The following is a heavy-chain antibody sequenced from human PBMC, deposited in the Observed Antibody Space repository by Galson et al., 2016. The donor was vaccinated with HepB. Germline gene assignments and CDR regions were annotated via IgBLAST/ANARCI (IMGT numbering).Heavy chain of an antibody. CDR2: ISYDGSDK. CDR1: GFTFSYYG. Sequence: SLRLSCAASGFTFSYYGMHWVRQAPGKGLEWVAVISYDGSDKYYGDTVKGRFTISRDNSKNTVYLQMNSLRAEDTAVYYCAKETGNYYDITGYLDYWGQGSLVAVSS. D-gene: IGHD3-22*01. CDR3: AKETGNYYDITGYLDY. V-gene: IGHV3-30*18. J-gene: IGHJ4*02.